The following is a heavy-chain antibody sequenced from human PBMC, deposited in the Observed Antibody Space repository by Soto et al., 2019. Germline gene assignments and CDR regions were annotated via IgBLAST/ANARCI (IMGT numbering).Heavy chain of an antibody. CDR3: ARGRGYSYGPYYFDF. CDR2: IYYSGST. CDR1: GGSISSEGYY. J-gene: IGHJ4*02. D-gene: IGHD5-18*01. V-gene: IGHV4-31*03. Sequence: QVPLQESGPGLVKPSQTLSLTCTVSGGSISSEGYYWSWFRQLPGKGLEWIGDIYYSGSTYYNPSLKSRLTISGDASKNQFSLKLSSVTAADTALYYCARGRGYSYGPYYFDFWGQGTLVTFSS.